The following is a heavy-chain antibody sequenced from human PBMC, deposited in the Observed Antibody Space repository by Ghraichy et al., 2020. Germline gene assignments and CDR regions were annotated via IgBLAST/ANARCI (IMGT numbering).Heavy chain of an antibody. J-gene: IGHJ4*02. Sequence: ASVKVSCTASGFMFSSYGLNWVRQAPGQGLEWMGWISANNGHTNYAEKFQHRVTMTTDMSTSTAYMELRSLRSDDTAVYYCARPIAVSGHFFDFWGQGTLVAVSS. D-gene: IGHD6-19*01. CDR3: ARPIAVSGHFFDF. V-gene: IGHV1-18*01. CDR2: ISANNGHT. CDR1: GFMFSSYG.